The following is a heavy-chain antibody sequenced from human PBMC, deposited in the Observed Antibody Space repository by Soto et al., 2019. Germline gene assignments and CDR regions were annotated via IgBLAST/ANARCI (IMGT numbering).Heavy chain of an antibody. D-gene: IGHD1-1*01. CDR2: ISYDGSNK. V-gene: IGHV3-30-3*01. J-gene: IGHJ4*02. CDR3: ASKNWTDGHFDY. CDR1: GFTFSSYA. Sequence: QVQLVESGGGVVQPGRSLRLSCAASGFTFSSYAMHWVRQAPGKGVEWVAVISYDGSNKYYADSVKGRCTISRDNSKHTLYPQTNTVRAEDTAVYCCASKNWTDGHFDYWGQGTLVTVSS.